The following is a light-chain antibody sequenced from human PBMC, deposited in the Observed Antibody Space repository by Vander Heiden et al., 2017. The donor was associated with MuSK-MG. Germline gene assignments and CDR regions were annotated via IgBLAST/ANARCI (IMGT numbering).Light chain of an antibody. J-gene: IGLJ2*01. Sequence: QSALTQPASVSGSPGQSITISCTGTSSDVGGYNYVSWYQHHPANAPNLMIYDVSNRPAGVSNRFSGSKSGNTASLTISGLQAEDDADYYCSSYTSSSTLVFGGGTKLTVL. CDR2: DVS. CDR3: SSYTSSSTLV. CDR1: SSDVGGYNY. V-gene: IGLV2-14*03.